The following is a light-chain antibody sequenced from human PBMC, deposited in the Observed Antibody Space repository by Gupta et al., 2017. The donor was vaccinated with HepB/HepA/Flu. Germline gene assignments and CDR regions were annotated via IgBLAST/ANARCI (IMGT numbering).Light chain of an antibody. Sequence: QSVLTQPPSASGTPGRRVTISCSGSSSSIGSKSVIWLQHLPGTATKLLIYNKNQRPSGVTDRFSGSKSGNSASLAIRGLRSEDEAEYYCATWDDRLRGRVFGGGTKLTVL. CDR1: SSSIGSKS. CDR3: ATWDDRLRGRV. J-gene: IGLJ3*02. CDR2: NKN. V-gene: IGLV1-44*01.